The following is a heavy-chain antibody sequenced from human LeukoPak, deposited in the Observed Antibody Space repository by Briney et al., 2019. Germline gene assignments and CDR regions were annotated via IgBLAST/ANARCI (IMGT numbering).Heavy chain of an antibody. V-gene: IGHV1-18*01. J-gene: IGHJ4*02. CDR3: ARGARVIPTYYYDSSGYYYYSY. CDR1: GYTFTSYG. D-gene: IGHD3-22*01. CDR2: ISAYNGNT. Sequence: ASVKVSCKASGYTFTSYGISWVRQAPGQGLEWMGWISAYNGNTNYAQKLQGRVTMTTDTSTSTAYMELRSLRSDDTAVYYCARGARVIPTYYYDSSGYYYYSYWGQGTLVTVSS.